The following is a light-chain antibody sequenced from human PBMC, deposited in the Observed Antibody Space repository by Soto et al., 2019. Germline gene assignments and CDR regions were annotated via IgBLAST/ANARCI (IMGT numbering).Light chain of an antibody. CDR3: QQRTNLPPT. CDR1: QSVRND. J-gene: IGKJ4*01. V-gene: IGKV3-11*01. Sequence: EIVLTQSPATLSLSPGERATLSCRASQSVRNDLVWYHQKPGQAPRVLIYSTSNRATGIPARYSGSGSGTDFTLRISSLEPEDFTVYYCQQRTNLPPTFGGGTKVE. CDR2: STS.